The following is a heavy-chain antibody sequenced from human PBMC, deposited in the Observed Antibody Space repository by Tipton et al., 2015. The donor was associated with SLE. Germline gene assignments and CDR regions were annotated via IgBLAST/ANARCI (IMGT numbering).Heavy chain of an antibody. CDR2: IYYSGTT. Sequence: TLSLTCTVSGGSISSSDYYWGWIRQPPGKGLEWIGTIYYSGTTFYNPSLKSRVTISVDTSKNQFSLKLTSVTAADTAVYYCARHEDITVVGVVYYWGPGTLVTVSS. D-gene: IGHD3-3*01. CDR3: ARHEDITVVGVVYY. J-gene: IGHJ4*02. V-gene: IGHV4-39*07. CDR1: GGSISSSDYY.